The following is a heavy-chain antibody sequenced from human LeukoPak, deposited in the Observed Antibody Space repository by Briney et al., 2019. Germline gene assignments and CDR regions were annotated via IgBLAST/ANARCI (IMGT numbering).Heavy chain of an antibody. J-gene: IGHJ4*02. V-gene: IGHV4-39*07. CDR3: ARGVRIAVAAPHLNY. CDR2: IDHSGST. D-gene: IGHD6-19*01. Sequence: SETLSLTCTVSGGSISGSSYYWNWIRQPPGKGLEWIGEIDHSGSTNYNPSLKSRVTISVDTSKNQFSLNLSSVTAADTAVYFCARGVRIAVAAPHLNYWGQGTLVTVSS. CDR1: GGSISGSSYY.